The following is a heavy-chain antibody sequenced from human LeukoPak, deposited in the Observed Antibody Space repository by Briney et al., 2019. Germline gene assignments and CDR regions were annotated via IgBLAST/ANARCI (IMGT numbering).Heavy chain of an antibody. V-gene: IGHV3-23*01. Sequence: PGGSLRLSCAPSVFSFSIYAMSWVRQPPGKGLEWVSVISRRDDYTYYADSVKGRFTISRDNSKNTLYLQMNTLRAEDTALYYGANGYRSGRCHDFWGQGTLVTVSS. CDR3: ANGYRSGRCHDF. CDR1: VFSFSIYA. D-gene: IGHD3-10*01. J-gene: IGHJ4*02. CDR2: ISRRDDYT.